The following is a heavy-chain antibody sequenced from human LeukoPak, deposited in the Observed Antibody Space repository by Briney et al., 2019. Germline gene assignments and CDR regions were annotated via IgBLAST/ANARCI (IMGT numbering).Heavy chain of an antibody. V-gene: IGHV3-21*04. D-gene: IGHD5-12*01. CDR1: GFTFSSYS. CDR3: ASSRGYSGYDWDGWFDP. CDR2: ISSSSSYI. J-gene: IGHJ5*02. Sequence: GGSLRLSCAASGFTFSSYSMNWVRQAPGKGLEWVSSISSSSSYIYYADSVKGRFTISRDNSKNTLYLQMNSLRAEDTAVYYCASSRGYSGYDWDGWFDPWGQGTLVTVSS.